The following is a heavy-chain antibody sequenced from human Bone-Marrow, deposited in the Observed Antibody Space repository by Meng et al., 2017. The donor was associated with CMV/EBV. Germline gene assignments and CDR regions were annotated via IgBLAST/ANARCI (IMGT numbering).Heavy chain of an antibody. V-gene: IGHV2-5*02. D-gene: IGHD7-27*01. Sequence: TFSGFSLSTRGVGVGWIRQPPGKALEWLALIYWDDDKRYSPSLKNRLTITKDTSKNQVVLTMANVDHVDTGTYYCAHGGTGATKFGFWGQGTLVTVSS. CDR3: AHGGTGATKFGF. J-gene: IGHJ4*02. CDR2: IYWDDDK. CDR1: GFSLSTRGVG.